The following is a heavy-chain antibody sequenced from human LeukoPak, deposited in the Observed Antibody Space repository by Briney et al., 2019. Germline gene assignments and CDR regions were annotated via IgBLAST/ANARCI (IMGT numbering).Heavy chain of an antibody. D-gene: IGHD3-16*02. J-gene: IGHJ4*02. Sequence: PGGSLRLSCAASGFTFSSYWMSWVRQASGKGLEWVGRIRSKANSYATAYAASVKGRFTISRDDSKNTAYLQMNSLKTEDTAVYYCTSRPFGGVIVSGDYWGQGTLVTVSS. CDR3: TSRPFGGVIVSGDY. CDR1: GFTFSSYW. V-gene: IGHV3-73*01. CDR2: IRSKANSYAT.